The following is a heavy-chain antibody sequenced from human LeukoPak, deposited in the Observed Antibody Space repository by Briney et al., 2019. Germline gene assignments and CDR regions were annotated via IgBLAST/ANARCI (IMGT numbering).Heavy chain of an antibody. CDR3: AALDTAMADYYYYGMDV. CDR1: GFTFSSYE. Sequence: GGSLRLSCAASGFTFSSYEMDWVRQAPGKGLEWVSYISSSGSTIYYADSVKGRFTISRDNAKNSLYLQMNSLRAEDTAVYYCAALDTAMADYYYYGMDVWGQGTTVTVSS. J-gene: IGHJ6*02. CDR2: ISSSGSTI. D-gene: IGHD5-18*01. V-gene: IGHV3-48*03.